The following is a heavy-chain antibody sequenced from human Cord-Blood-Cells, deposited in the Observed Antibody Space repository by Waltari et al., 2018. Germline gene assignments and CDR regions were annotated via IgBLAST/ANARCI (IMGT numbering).Heavy chain of an antibody. V-gene: IGHV4-34*01. CDR1: GGSFSGYY. J-gene: IGHJ4*02. CDR3: ARLGSDSSGFYFDY. D-gene: IGHD6-19*01. Sequence: QVQLQQWGAGLLKPSETLSLTCAVYGGSFSGYYWSWIRQPPGKGLEWIGEINHSGSTNYNPSLKSRVTISVDTSKNQFSLKLSSVTAADTAVYYCARLGSDSSGFYFDYWGQGTLVTVSS. CDR2: INHSGST.